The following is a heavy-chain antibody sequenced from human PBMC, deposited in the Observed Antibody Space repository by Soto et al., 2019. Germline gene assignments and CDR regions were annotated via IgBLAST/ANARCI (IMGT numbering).Heavy chain of an antibody. CDR3: ARRVVVQAERIFDY. D-gene: IGHD2-2*01. J-gene: IGHJ4*02. CDR1: GGSISSSSYY. CDR2: IYYSGST. V-gene: IGHV4-39*01. Sequence: PSETLSLTCTVSGGSISSSSYYWGWIRQPPGKGLEWIGSIYYSGSTYYNPSLKSRVTISVDTSKNQFSLKLSSVTAADTAVYYCARRVVVQAERIFDYWGQGTLVTVSS.